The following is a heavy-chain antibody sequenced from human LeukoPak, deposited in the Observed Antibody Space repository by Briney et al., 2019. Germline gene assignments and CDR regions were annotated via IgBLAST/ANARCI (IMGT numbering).Heavy chain of an antibody. CDR2: IGTGGDT. J-gene: IGHJ2*01. CDR3: ARDRGYDFWSGSFDL. D-gene: IGHD3-3*01. Sequence: GGSLRLSCEASGFSFNSYDMHWVRQVTGKGLEWVSAIGTGGDTYYADFVKGRFTISRENAKKSFYLEMNCLSAGDTAVCHCARDRGYDFWSGSFDLWGRGTLVTVSS. CDR1: GFSFNSYD. V-gene: IGHV3-13*01.